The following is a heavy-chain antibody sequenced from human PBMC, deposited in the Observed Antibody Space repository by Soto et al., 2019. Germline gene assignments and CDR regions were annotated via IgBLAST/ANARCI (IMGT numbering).Heavy chain of an antibody. D-gene: IGHD5-12*01. CDR1: GFTFSSYS. V-gene: IGHV3-21*01. CDR2: ISSSSSYI. J-gene: IGHJ4*02. Sequence: GGSLRLSCAASGFTFSSYSMNWVRQAPGKGLEWVSSISSSSSYIYYADSVKGRFTISRDNAKNSLYLQMNSLRAEDTAVYYCARVGGRGGYDHSVYWGQGTLVTVSS. CDR3: ARVGGRGGYDHSVY.